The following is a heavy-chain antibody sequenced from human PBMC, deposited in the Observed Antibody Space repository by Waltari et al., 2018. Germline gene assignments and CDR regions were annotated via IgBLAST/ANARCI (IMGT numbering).Heavy chain of an antibody. V-gene: IGHV4-59*01. Sequence: QVQLQESGPGLVKPSETLSLTCTVSGGSISSYYWSWIRQPPGKGLEWIGYIYYSGSTNYNPSLKSRVTISVDTSKNQFSLKLSSVTAADTAVHYCARGPVTHIDYWGQGTLVTVSS. CDR3: ARGPVTHIDY. D-gene: IGHD4-4*01. J-gene: IGHJ4*02. CDR2: IYYSGST. CDR1: GGSISSYY.